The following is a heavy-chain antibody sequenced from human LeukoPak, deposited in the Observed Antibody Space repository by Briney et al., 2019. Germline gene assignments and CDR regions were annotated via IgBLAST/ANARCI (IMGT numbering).Heavy chain of an antibody. CDR3: ARDLFRGAFDY. V-gene: IGHV4-4*07. Sequence: ASETLSLTCTVSGGSIGSYYWSWIRQPAGKGLEWIGRIYTSGSTNYNPSLKSRVTMSVDTSKNQFSLKLSSVTAADTAVYYCARDLFRGAFDYWGQGTLVTVSS. CDR2: IYTSGST. D-gene: IGHD3-10*01. CDR1: GGSIGSYY. J-gene: IGHJ4*02.